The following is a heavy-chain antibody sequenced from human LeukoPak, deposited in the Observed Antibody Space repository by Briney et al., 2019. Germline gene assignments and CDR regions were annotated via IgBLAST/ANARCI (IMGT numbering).Heavy chain of an antibody. CDR3: ARTSVAGTFGY. CDR1: LGTFSSYA. V-gene: IGHV1-69*01. D-gene: IGHD6-19*01. CDR2: IIPIFGTA. Sequence: ASVTVSCMPSLGTFSSYAISWGREAPGQGLGWIGGIIPIFGTANYAQTFQRRVTITADESTSTAYMELSSLRSEDTAVYYCARTSVAGTFGYWGQGTLVTVSS. J-gene: IGHJ4*02.